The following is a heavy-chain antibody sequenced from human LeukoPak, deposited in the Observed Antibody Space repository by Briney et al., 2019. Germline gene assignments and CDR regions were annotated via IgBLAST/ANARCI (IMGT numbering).Heavy chain of an antibody. J-gene: IGHJ4*02. V-gene: IGHV4-39*07. CDR3: ARVRVGATRSFDY. CDR2: INYSGST. CDR1: GGSISSSSYY. D-gene: IGHD1-26*01. Sequence: SETLSLICSVSGGSISSSSYYWGWIRQPPGKGLEWIGSINYSGSTYYNPSLKSRVTISVDTSKNQFSLKLSSVTAADTAVYYCARVRVGATRSFDYWGQGTLVTVSS.